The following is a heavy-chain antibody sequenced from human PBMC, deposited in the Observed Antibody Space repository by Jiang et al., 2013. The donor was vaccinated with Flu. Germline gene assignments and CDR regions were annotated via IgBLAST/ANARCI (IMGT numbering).Heavy chain of an antibody. CDR2: ISSSGSTI. V-gene: IGHV3-48*03. CDR3: ARAGAIKNDY. D-gene: IGHD2-2*02. J-gene: IGHJ4*02. CDR1: GFTFSSYE. Sequence: GLVQPGGSLRLSCAASGFTFSSYEMNWVRQAPGKGLEWVSYISSSGSTIYYADSVKGRFTISRDNAKNSLYLQMNSLRAEDTAVYYCARAGAIKNDYWGQGTLVTVSS.